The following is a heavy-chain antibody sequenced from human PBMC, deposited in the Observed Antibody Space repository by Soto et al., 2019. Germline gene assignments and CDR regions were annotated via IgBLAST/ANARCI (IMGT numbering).Heavy chain of an antibody. V-gene: IGHV1-18*01. Sequence: GASVKVSCKASGYSFSTYGISWVRQAPGQGLEWMGWISGYNGDTNYAQKFQGRVTMTIDTSTTTAYLELRRLTYDDTAVYFCAKNGHPPYYYYGMDVWGQGTTVTV. CDR3: AKNGHPPYYYYGMDV. CDR2: ISGYNGDT. D-gene: IGHD2-8*01. J-gene: IGHJ6*02. CDR1: GYSFSTYG.